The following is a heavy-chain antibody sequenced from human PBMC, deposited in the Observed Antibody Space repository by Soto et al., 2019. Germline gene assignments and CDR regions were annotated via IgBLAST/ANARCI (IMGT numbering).Heavy chain of an antibody. CDR2: IYYSGST. Sequence: PSETLSLTCTVSGGSISSGDYYWSWIRQPPGKGLEWIGYIYYSGSTYYNPSLKSRVTISVDTSKNQFSLKLSSVIAADTAVYYCARSKAAGYYYYGMDVWGQGTTVTVSS. J-gene: IGHJ6*02. D-gene: IGHD6-13*01. V-gene: IGHV4-30-4*01. CDR3: ARSKAAGYYYYGMDV. CDR1: GGSISSGDYY.